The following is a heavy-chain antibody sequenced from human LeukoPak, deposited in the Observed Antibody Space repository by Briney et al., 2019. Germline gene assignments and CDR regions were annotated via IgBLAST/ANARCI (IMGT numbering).Heavy chain of an antibody. D-gene: IGHD2-21*02. CDR1: GYTFTGYY. Sequence: EASVKVSCKASGYTFTGYYMHWVRQAPGQGLEWMGWINPNSGGTNYAQKLQGRVTMTRDTSISTAYMELSRLRSDDTAVYYRARERDMVTVYYYYGMDVWGQGTTVTVSS. CDR3: ARERDMVTVYYYYGMDV. J-gene: IGHJ6*02. CDR2: INPNSGGT. V-gene: IGHV1-2*02.